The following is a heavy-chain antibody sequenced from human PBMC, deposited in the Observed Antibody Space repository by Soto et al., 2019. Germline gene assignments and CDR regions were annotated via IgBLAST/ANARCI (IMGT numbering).Heavy chain of an antibody. J-gene: IGHJ5*02. CDR2: ISGSGGST. D-gene: IGHD3-3*01. CDR3: AKGRVFGSPRMGLELPRSFDP. CDR1: GFTFSSYA. Sequence: PGGSLRLSCAASGFTFSSYAMSWVRQAPGKGLEWVSAISGSGGSTYYADSVKGRFTISRDNSKNTLYLQMNSLRAEDTAVYYCAKGRVFGSPRMGLELPRSFDPWGQGTLVTVSS. V-gene: IGHV3-23*01.